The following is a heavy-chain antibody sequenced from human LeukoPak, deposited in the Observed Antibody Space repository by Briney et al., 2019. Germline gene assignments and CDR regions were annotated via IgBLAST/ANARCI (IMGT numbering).Heavy chain of an antibody. CDR3: AKDRLYCSGGSCYDRYDY. Sequence: GGSLRLSCAASGFTFSSYWMSWVRQAPGKGLEWVANIKQDGSEKYYVDSVKGRFTISRDNAKNSLYLQMNSLRAEDTAVYYCAKDRLYCSGGSCYDRYDYWGQGTLVTVSS. D-gene: IGHD2-15*01. CDR2: IKQDGSEK. J-gene: IGHJ4*02. V-gene: IGHV3-7*03. CDR1: GFTFSSYW.